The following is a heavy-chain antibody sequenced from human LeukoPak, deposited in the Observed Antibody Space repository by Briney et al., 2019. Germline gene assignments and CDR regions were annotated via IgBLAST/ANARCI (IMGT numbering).Heavy chain of an antibody. J-gene: IGHJ6*03. CDR2: IYTSGST. Sequence: SETLSLTCTVSGGSISSGSYYWSWIRQPAGKGLEWIGRIYTSGSTNYNPSLKSRVTISVDTSKNQFSLKVSSVTAADTAVYYCARVKDPGGYYYYYYMDIWGKGNTVTVSS. CDR1: GGSISSGSYY. V-gene: IGHV4-61*02. CDR3: ARVKDPGGYYYYYYMDI. D-gene: IGHD3-16*01.